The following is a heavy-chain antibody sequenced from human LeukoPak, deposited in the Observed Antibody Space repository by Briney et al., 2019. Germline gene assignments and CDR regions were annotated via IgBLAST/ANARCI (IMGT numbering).Heavy chain of an antibody. Sequence: GGSLRLSCAASGFTFDDYAMHWVRQAPGKGLEWVSLISGDGGSTYYADSVKGRFTISRDKSKNSLYLQMKSLRTEDTALSYCAKDMPGGQSISMVRGVMVGYYYYGMDVWGQGTTVTVSS. J-gene: IGHJ6*02. V-gene: IGHV3-43*02. CDR3: AKDMPGGQSISMVRGVMVGYYYYGMDV. CDR1: GFTFDDYA. CDR2: ISGDGGST. D-gene: IGHD3-10*01.